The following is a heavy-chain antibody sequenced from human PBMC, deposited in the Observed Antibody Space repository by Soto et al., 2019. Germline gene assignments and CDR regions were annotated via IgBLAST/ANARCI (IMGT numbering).Heavy chain of an antibody. CDR2: ISYDGSNK. CDR3: ARDFVYYDSSGRFDP. J-gene: IGHJ5*02. Sequence: GGSLRLSCAASGFTFSSYAMHWVRQAPGKGLEWVAVISYDGSNKYYADSVKGRFTISRDNSKNTLYLQMNSLRAEDTAVYYCARDFVYYDSSGRFDPWGQGTLVTVSS. D-gene: IGHD3-22*01. V-gene: IGHV3-30-3*01. CDR1: GFTFSSYA.